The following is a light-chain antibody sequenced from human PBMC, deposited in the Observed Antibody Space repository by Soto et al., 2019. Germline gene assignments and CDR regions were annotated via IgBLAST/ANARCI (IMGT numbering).Light chain of an antibody. CDR2: AAS. V-gene: IGKV1-9*01. J-gene: IGKJ5*01. Sequence: IQLTQSPSSLSASVVDRVTITCLASQDIAIYLAWYQQKPGEAPKLLIYAASNFQSGVPSRFSGSGSGTHFTLTISSLQPEDFATYYCQQLHGYPITFGQGTRLEIK. CDR3: QQLHGYPIT. CDR1: QDIAIY.